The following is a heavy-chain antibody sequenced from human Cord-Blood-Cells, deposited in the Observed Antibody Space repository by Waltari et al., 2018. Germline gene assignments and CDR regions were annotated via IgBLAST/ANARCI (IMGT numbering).Heavy chain of an antibody. Sequence: QVQLQQWGAGLLKPSETLSLTCAVYGGSFSGYYWLWIRQPPGKGLEWIGEINHSRSTNYNPSLKSRVTISVDTSKNQFSLKLSSVTAADTAVYYCARGVTGDQIDYWGQGTLVTVSS. J-gene: IGHJ4*02. CDR1: GGSFSGYY. CDR2: INHSRST. CDR3: ARGVTGDQIDY. D-gene: IGHD7-27*01. V-gene: IGHV4-34*01.